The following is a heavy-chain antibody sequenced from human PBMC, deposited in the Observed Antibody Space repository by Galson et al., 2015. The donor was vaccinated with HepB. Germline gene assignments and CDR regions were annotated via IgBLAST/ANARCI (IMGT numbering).Heavy chain of an antibody. CDR3: ARRPGSLRGIDY. J-gene: IGHJ4*02. CDR1: GGSISSSGYY. V-gene: IGHV4-39*01. CDR2: IYYSGSV. D-gene: IGHD3-10*01. Sequence: SETLSLTCTVSGGSISSSGYYWGWIRQPPGKGLEWIGSIYYSGSVYYNPSLKSRVTISVDTSQNQFSLKLTSVTAADTAFYYCARRPGSLRGIDYWGRGTLVTVSS.